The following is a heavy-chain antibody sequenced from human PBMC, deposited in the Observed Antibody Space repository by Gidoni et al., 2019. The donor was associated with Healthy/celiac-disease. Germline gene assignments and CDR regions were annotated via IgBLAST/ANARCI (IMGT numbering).Heavy chain of an antibody. CDR1: GFNLRDHY. J-gene: IGHJ4*02. CDR3: AKSWYNWNVEY. D-gene: IGHD1-20*01. V-gene: IGHV3-72*01. Sequence: EVQLVESGGGLVQPGGSLRLSCAASGFNLRDHYMDWVRTAPGKGLAWVGRTRNKANSYTTEYAASVKGRCTISRDDSKNSLYLQMNSLKTEDTAVYYCAKSWYNWNVEYWGQGTLVTVSS. CDR2: TRNKANSYTT.